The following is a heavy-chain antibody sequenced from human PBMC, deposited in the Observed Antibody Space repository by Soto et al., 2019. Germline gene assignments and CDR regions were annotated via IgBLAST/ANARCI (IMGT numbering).Heavy chain of an antibody. V-gene: IGHV3-30*03. CDR2: ISYDGSNK. J-gene: IGHJ4*02. Sequence: GGSLRLSCAASGFTFSSYGMHWVRQAPSKGLEWVAVISYDGSNKYYADSVKGRFTISRDNSKNTLYLQMNSLRAEDTAVYYCVPHCSSTSCPIDYWGQGTLVTVSS. D-gene: IGHD2-2*01. CDR3: VPHCSSTSCPIDY. CDR1: GFTFSSYG.